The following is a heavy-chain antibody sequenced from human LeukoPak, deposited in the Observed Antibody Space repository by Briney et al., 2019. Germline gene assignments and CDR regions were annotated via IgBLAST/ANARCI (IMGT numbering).Heavy chain of an antibody. Sequence: ASVKVSCMVYGYTLTELSMHWVRQAPGKGLEWMGGFDPEDGETIYAQKFQGRVTMTEDTSTDTAYMELRSLRSEDTAVYYCATELTRAVTQSVYFDYWGQGTLVTVSS. V-gene: IGHV1-24*01. CDR1: GYTLTELS. D-gene: IGHD4-17*01. J-gene: IGHJ4*02. CDR2: FDPEDGET. CDR3: ATELTRAVTQSVYFDY.